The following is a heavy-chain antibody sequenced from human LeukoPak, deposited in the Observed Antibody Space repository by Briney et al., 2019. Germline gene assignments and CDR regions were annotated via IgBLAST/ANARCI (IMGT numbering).Heavy chain of an antibody. J-gene: IGHJ6*02. CDR2: ISGYNDDT. D-gene: IGHD3-22*01. Sequence: ASVKVSCKASGYIFTTYGISWVRQAPGQGLEWMGWISGYNDDTNYAQKLQGRVTMTTDTSTSTAYMELSRLRSDDTAVYYCARAASITMIVVALYGMDVWGQGTTVTVSS. CDR1: GYIFTTYG. V-gene: IGHV1-18*01. CDR3: ARAASITMIVVALYGMDV.